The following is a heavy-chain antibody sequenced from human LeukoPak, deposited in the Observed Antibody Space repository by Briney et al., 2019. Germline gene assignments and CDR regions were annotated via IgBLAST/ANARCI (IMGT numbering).Heavy chain of an antibody. CDR3: AKDLHPMVGAKTFDC. V-gene: IGHV3-30*02. CDR1: GFTFSTYG. CDR2: RRSDGSNK. Sequence: GGSLRLSRAASGFTFSTYGMHWVRQAPGKGLEWVAFRRSDGSNKYYADSVKGRFTISRDTSKNTLFVEINSLRAEDTAVYYCAKDLHPMVGAKTFDCWGQGTLVTVSS. D-gene: IGHD1-26*01. J-gene: IGHJ4*02.